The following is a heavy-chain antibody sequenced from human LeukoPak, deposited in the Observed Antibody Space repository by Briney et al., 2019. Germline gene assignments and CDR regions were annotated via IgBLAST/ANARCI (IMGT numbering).Heavy chain of an antibody. J-gene: IGHJ4*02. D-gene: IGHD2-15*01. CDR2: ISAYNGNT. Sequence: VSVKVSCKASGYTFTSYGISWVRQAPGQGLEWMGWISAYNGNTNYAQKLQGRVTMTTDTSTSTAYMELRSLRSDDTAVYYCARDQPLRGSTAFDYWGQGTLVTVSS. CDR1: GYTFTSYG. CDR3: ARDQPLRGSTAFDY. V-gene: IGHV1-18*01.